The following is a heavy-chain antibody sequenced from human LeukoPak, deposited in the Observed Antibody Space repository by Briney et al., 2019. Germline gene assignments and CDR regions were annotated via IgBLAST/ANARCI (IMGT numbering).Heavy chain of an antibody. J-gene: IGHJ1*01. CDR2: INPNSGGT. CDR3: AIGLTHPSSSWVDFQH. V-gene: IGHV1-2*02. Sequence: ASVKVSCKASGYTFTGYYMHWVRQAPGQGLEWMGWINPNSGGTNYAQKFQGRVTMTRDTSISTAYMELSRLRSDDTAVYYCAIGLTHPSSSWVDFQHWGQGTLVTVSS. D-gene: IGHD6-13*01. CDR1: GYTFTGYY.